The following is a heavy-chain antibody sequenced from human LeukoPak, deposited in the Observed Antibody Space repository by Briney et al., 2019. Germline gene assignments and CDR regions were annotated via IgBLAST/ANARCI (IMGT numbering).Heavy chain of an antibody. CDR3: ARETYGSYYLDY. J-gene: IGHJ4*02. CDR1: GGLISSYY. CDR2: IYTSGST. Sequence: NPSETLSLTCTVSGGLISSYYWSWIRQRAGKGLEWIGRIYTSGSTNFNPSLKSRVTMSVDTSKNQFSLRLSSVTAADTAVYYCARETYGSYYLDYWGQGTLVTVSS. V-gene: IGHV4-4*07. D-gene: IGHD1-26*01.